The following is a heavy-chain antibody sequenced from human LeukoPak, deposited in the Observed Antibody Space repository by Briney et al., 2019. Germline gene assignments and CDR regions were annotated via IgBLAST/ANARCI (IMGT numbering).Heavy chain of an antibody. CDR2: ISYDGSNK. D-gene: IGHD1-26*01. CDR1: GFTFSSYG. V-gene: IGHV3-30*18. CDR3: AKFAGATDPLFDY. J-gene: IGHJ4*02. Sequence: PGGSLRLSCAASGFTFSSYGMHWVRQAPGKGLEWVAVISYDGSNKYYADSVKGRFTISRDNSKNTLYLQMNSLRAEDTAVYYCAKFAGATDPLFDYWSQGTLVTVSS.